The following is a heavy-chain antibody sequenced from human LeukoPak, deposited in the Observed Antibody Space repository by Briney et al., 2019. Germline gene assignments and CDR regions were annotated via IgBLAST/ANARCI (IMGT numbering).Heavy chain of an antibody. J-gene: IGHJ3*02. CDR1: GFTFSSYG. CDR2: ISYDGSNK. CDR3: AKNERGYDFWSGYRNDAFDI. Sequence: PGRSLRLSCAASGFTFSSYGMHWVRQAPGKGLEWVAVISYDGSNKYYADSVKGRFTISRDNSKNTLYLQMNSLRAEDTAVYYCAKNERGYDFWSGYRNDAFDIWGQGTMVTVSS. V-gene: IGHV3-30*18. D-gene: IGHD3-3*01.